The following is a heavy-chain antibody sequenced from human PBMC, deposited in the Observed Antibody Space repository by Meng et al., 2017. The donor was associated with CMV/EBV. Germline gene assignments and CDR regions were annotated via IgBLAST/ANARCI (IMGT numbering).Heavy chain of an antibody. V-gene: IGHV1-18*01. D-gene: IGHD3-10*01. Sequence: VQLGPLGAGLKNPGASVNVSCKASGYTFTSYGISWVRQAPGQGLEWMGWISAYNGNTNYAQKLQGRVTMTTDTSTSTAYMELRSLRSDDTAVYYCARAWVGEEYYFDYWGQGTLVTVSS. CDR3: ARAWVGEEYYFDY. J-gene: IGHJ4*02. CDR1: GYTFTSYG. CDR2: ISAYNGNT.